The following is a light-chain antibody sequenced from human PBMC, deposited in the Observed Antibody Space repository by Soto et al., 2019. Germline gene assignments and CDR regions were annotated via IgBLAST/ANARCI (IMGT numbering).Light chain of an antibody. CDR3: QQYGSSPLWT. J-gene: IGKJ1*01. Sequence: EIVLTQSPGTLSLSPGERATLSCRASQSVSSSYLAWYQQKPGQAPRLLIYGASNRATGIPDRFSGSGSGTDFTLTISRLEPDDFAVYYCQQYGSSPLWTFGQGTKVAIK. CDR1: QSVSSSY. CDR2: GAS. V-gene: IGKV3-20*01.